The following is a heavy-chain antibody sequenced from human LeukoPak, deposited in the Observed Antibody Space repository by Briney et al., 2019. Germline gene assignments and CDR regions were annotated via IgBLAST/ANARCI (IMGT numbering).Heavy chain of an antibody. Sequence: ASVKVSCKASGYTFTSYGISWVRQAPGQGGEWMGWISAYNGNTNYAQKLQGRGTMTTDTSTSTAYMELRSLRSDDTAVYYCARGWYDYGDFSVFDYWGQGTLVTVSS. D-gene: IGHD4-17*01. J-gene: IGHJ4*02. CDR2: ISAYNGNT. CDR1: GYTFTSYG. CDR3: ARGWYDYGDFSVFDY. V-gene: IGHV1-18*04.